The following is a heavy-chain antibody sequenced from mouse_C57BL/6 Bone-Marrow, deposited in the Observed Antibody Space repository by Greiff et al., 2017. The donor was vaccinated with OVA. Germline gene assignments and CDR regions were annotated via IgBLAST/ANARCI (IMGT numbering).Heavy chain of an antibody. CDR3: ASDYGCNYWAFDV. D-gene: IGHD1-1*01. V-gene: IGHV1-64*01. J-gene: IGHJ1*03. CDR1: GYTFTSYW. CDR2: IHPNSGST. Sequence: QVQLQQPGAELVKPGASVKLSCKASGYTFTSYWMHWVKQRPGQGLEWIGMIHPNSGSTNYNEKFKSKATLTVDKSSSTAYMQLSSLTSEDSAVYYCASDYGCNYWAFDVWGTGTTVTVSS.